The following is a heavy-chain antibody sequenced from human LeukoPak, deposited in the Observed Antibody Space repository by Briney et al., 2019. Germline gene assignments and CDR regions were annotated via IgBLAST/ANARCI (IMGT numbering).Heavy chain of an antibody. Sequence: GGSLRLSCSASGFTFGDHAMSWVRQAPGKGLEWVSFIRSKGYGGTTEYAASVEGRFSLSRDDSKSFVYLQMSSLKTEDTAAYYCTRVRSGNDFDYWGQGTLVTVSS. CDR3: TRVRSGNDFDY. CDR2: IRSKGYGGTT. D-gene: IGHD3-10*01. CDR1: GFTFGDHA. J-gene: IGHJ4*02. V-gene: IGHV3-49*04.